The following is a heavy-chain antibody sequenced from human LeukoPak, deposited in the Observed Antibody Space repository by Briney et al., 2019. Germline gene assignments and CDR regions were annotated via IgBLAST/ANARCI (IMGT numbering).Heavy chain of an antibody. V-gene: IGHV3-11*04. CDR1: GFTFSDYY. D-gene: IGHD3-3*01. CDR3: ARERFLEWLLYGQYYFDY. J-gene: IGHJ4*02. Sequence: GGSLRLSCAASGFTFSDYYMSWIRQAPGKGLEWVSYISSSGSTIYYADSVKGRFTISRDNAKSSLYLQMNSLRAEDTAVYYCARERFLEWLLYGQYYFDYWGQGTLVTVSS. CDR2: ISSSGSTI.